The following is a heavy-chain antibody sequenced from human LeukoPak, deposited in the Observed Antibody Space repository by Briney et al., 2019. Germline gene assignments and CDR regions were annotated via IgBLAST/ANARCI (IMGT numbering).Heavy chain of an antibody. CDR3: ARDGYCSSPSCYASGWFDP. D-gene: IGHD2-2*03. Sequence: PGRSLRLSCAASGFTFSSYGMHWVRQAPGKGLEWVAVISYDGSNKYYADSVKGRFTISRDNSKNTLYLQMNSLRAEDRAVYYCARDGYCSSPSCYASGWFDPWAREPWSPSPQ. CDR1: GFTFSSYG. J-gene: IGHJ5*02. CDR2: ISYDGSNK. V-gene: IGHV3-30*03.